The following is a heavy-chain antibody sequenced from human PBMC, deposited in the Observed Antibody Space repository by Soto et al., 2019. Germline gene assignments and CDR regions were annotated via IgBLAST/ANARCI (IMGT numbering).Heavy chain of an antibody. V-gene: IGHV3-33*01. Sequence: PGGSLRLSCAASGFTFSSYGMHWVRQAPGKGLEWVAVIWYDGSNKYYADSVKGRFTISRDNSKNTLYLQMNSLRAEDTAVYYCARDLSGPPRTLYYYYGMDVWGQGTTVTVSS. J-gene: IGHJ6*02. CDR3: ARDLSGPPRTLYYYYGMDV. CDR2: IWYDGSNK. CDR1: GFTFSSYG. D-gene: IGHD1-26*01.